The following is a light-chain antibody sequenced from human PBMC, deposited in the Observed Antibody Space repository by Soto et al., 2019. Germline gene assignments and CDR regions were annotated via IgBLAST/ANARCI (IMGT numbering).Light chain of an antibody. Sequence: EILLTQSQATLSLSPGERATLSCRASQSVSSDLAWYQQKPGQAPRLLSYDASNRATGIPARFSGSGSGTDFTLTISSIEPEDFAVYYCQQRSNRPPFTFGPGTKLDIK. V-gene: IGKV3-11*01. CDR2: DAS. J-gene: IGKJ3*01. CDR1: QSVSSD. CDR3: QQRSNRPPFT.